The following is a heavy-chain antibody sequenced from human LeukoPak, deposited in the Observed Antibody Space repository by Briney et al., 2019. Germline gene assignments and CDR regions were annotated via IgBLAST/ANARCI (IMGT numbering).Heavy chain of an antibody. CDR1: GGSISSYY. CDR2: IYYSGST. Sequence: SETLSLTCTVSGGSISSYYWSWIRQPPGKGLEWIGYIYYSGSTNYNPSLKSRVTISVDTSKNQFSLKLSSVTAADTAVYYCARDSYLGAFDIWGQGTMVTVSS. V-gene: IGHV4-59*08. CDR3: ARDSYLGAFDI. D-gene: IGHD2-2*01. J-gene: IGHJ3*02.